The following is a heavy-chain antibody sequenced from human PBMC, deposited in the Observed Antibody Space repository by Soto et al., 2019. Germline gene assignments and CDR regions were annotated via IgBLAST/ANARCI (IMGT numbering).Heavy chain of an antibody. CDR2: ISYDGNTQ. Sequence: GGSLRLSCAASGYTLSSYSIHWVRQAPGKGLDWVAVISYDGNTQFYGDSVKGRFIVSRDNSRNTLYLQLNNLQAEDTAVYYCARNAYSGFESWGQGTLVTVSS. D-gene: IGHD5-12*01. V-gene: IGHV3-30-3*01. CDR1: GYTLSSYS. CDR3: ARNAYSGFES. J-gene: IGHJ5*01.